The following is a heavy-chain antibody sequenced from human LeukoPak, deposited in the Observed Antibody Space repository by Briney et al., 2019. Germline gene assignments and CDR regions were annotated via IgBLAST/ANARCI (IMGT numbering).Heavy chain of an antibody. D-gene: IGHD2-2*01. V-gene: IGHV4-59*01. Sequence: SETLSLTCTVSGGSISSYYWSWIRQPPGKGLEWIGHIYYSGSTNYNPSLKSRVTISVDTSKNQFSLTLNSVSAADTAVYYCARLTVPLRFDPWGQGTLVTVSS. CDR2: IYYSGST. CDR3: ARLTVPLRFDP. CDR1: GGSISSYY. J-gene: IGHJ5*02.